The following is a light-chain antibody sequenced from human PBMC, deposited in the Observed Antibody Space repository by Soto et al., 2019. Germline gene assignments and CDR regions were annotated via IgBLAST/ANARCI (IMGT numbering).Light chain of an antibody. CDR2: DVS. Sequence: QSALTQPASVSGSPGQSITISCTGTSNDVGGYNYVSWYQQHPGKAPKLMIYDVSNRPSGVYNRFSGSKSGNTASLTISGLQAEEEADYYCSSYTSTNTLDVFGTGTKVTVL. V-gene: IGLV2-14*01. CDR1: SNDVGGYNY. CDR3: SSYTSTNTLDV. J-gene: IGLJ1*01.